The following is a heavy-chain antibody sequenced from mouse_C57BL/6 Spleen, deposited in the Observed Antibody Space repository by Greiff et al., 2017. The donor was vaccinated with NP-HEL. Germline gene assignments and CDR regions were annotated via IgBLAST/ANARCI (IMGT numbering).Heavy chain of an antibody. V-gene: IGHV1-82*01. CDR1: GYAFSSSW. CDR2: IYPGDGDT. D-gene: IGHD3-2*02. J-gene: IGHJ2*01. CDR3: ARRGDSSGYPFDY. Sequence: QVQLQQSGPELVKPGASVKISCKASGYAFSSSWMNWVKQRPGTGLEWIGRIYPGDGDTNYNGKFKGKATLTADKSSSTAYMQLSSLTSEDSAVYFCARRGDSSGYPFDYWGQGTTLTVSS.